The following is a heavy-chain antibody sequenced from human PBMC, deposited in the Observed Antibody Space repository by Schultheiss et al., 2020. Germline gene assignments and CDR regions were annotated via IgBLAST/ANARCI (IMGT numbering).Heavy chain of an antibody. J-gene: IGHJ4*02. V-gene: IGHV3-23*01. CDR1: GFTFSSYW. Sequence: GESLKISCAASGFTFSSYWMSWVRQAPGKGLEWVSGISGSGGSTYYADSVKGRFTISRDNAKNSLYLQMNSLRAEDTAVYYCARDREEYSSGWPHGTFDYWGQGTLVTGSS. D-gene: IGHD6-19*01. CDR2: ISGSGGST. CDR3: ARDREEYSSGWPHGTFDY.